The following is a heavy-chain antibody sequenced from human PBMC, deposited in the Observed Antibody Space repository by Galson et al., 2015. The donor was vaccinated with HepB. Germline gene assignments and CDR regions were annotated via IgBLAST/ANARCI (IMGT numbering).Heavy chain of an antibody. J-gene: IGHJ6*02. Sequence: SLRLSCAGSGFTFRSYGMHWVRQAPGKGLEWVAIIWYDGSNKYYADSVKGRFTISRDNSKNTLYLQMNSLRAEDTAVYYCARDLGPYSSCLYIPFGLDVWGQGTTVPVSS. CDR1: GFTFRSYG. V-gene: IGHV3-33*01. CDR3: ARDLGPYSSCLYIPFGLDV. D-gene: IGHD6-19*01. CDR2: IWYDGSNK.